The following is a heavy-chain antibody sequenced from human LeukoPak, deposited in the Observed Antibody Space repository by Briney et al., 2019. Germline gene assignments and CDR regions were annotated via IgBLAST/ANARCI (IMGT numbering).Heavy chain of an antibody. CDR1: GFTFSTYG. CDR3: ARSRYCSSTSCYGFLDY. Sequence: PGGSLRLSCAASGFTFSTYGMHWVRQAPGKGLQRVAVIWYDGSNKQYADSVKGRFTISRDNSKNTLYLQMNSLRAEDTAVYYCARSRYCSSTSCYGFLDYWGQGTLVTVSS. V-gene: IGHV3-33*01. D-gene: IGHD2-2*01. J-gene: IGHJ4*02. CDR2: IWYDGSNK.